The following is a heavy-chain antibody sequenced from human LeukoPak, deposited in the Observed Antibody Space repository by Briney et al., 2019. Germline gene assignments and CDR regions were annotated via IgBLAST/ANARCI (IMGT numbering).Heavy chain of an antibody. J-gene: IGHJ6*03. V-gene: IGHV4-61*02. D-gene: IGHD2-15*01. Sequence: SETLSLTCTVSGYSINSGFYWGWIRQPAGKGLEWIGRIYTSGSTNYNPSLKSRVTISVDTSKNQFSLKLSSVTAADTAVYYCARDGGSCYYYMDVWGKGTTVTISS. CDR3: ARDGGSCYYYMDV. CDR2: IYTSGST. CDR1: GYSINSGFY.